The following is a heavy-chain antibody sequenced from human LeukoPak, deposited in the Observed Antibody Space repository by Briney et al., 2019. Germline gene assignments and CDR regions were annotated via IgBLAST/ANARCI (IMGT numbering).Heavy chain of an antibody. CDR3: VRSSDHYGLDV. Sequence: GGSLRLSCAASGFTFSSYHMNWVRQAPGKGLEWVSSVSSSSTYIYYAASLKGRFTISRDNAKNSLYLQMNSLGAEDTAVYYYVRSSDHYGLDVWGQGTTVTVSS. D-gene: IGHD6-6*01. CDR2: VSSSSTYI. J-gene: IGHJ6*02. V-gene: IGHV3-21*01. CDR1: GFTFSSYH.